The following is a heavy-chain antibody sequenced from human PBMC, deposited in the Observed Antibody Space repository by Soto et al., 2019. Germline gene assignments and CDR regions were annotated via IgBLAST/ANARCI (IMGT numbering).Heavy chain of an antibody. CDR1: GFTFDEYS. D-gene: IGHD1-26*01. CDR3: AKDLHVATCGVFDI. J-gene: IGHJ3*02. CDR2: ISWNRGSI. Sequence: EMQLVESGGGLVQPGRSLRLSCAASGFTFDEYSMHWVRQVPGKGLEWVSGISWNRGSIGYLDSVKGRFTISRDNANNSLYLQMNSLGVENTALYHCAKDLHVATCGVFDIWGQGTMVTVSS. V-gene: IGHV3-9*01.